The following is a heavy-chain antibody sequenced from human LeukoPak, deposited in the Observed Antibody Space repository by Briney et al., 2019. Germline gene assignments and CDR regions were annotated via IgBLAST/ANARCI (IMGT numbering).Heavy chain of an antibody. CDR3: ARVHGDYLDY. CDR2: ISDSGST. V-gene: IGHV4-59*01. J-gene: IGHJ4*02. Sequence: PSEALSLTCTVSRGSISHYYWSWIRQPPGKGLEWIGYISDSGSTNYNPSLRSRLTISVDRSRSQFSLKLSPVTAADTAVYHCARVHGDYLDYWGQGTLVIVSS. D-gene: IGHD4-17*01. CDR1: RGSISHYY.